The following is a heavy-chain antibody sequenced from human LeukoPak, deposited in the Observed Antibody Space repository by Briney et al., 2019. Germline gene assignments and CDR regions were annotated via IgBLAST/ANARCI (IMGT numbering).Heavy chain of an antibody. Sequence: GASVEVSCKASGGTFSSYTISWVRQAPGQGLEWMGRIIPILGIANYAQKFQGRVTITADKSTSTAYMELSSLRSEDTAVYYCASHGQAYCGGDCYFDYWGQGTLVTVSS. CDR1: GGTFSSYT. V-gene: IGHV1-69*02. D-gene: IGHD2-21*02. J-gene: IGHJ4*02. CDR2: IIPILGIA. CDR3: ASHGQAYCGGDCYFDY.